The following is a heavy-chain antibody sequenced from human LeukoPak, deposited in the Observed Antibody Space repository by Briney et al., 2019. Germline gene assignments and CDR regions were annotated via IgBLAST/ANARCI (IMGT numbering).Heavy chain of an antibody. V-gene: IGHV4-59*01. Sequence: SETLSLTCTVPGGSISNYYWTLIRQPPGKGLPWIGFISYSGNTNYNPSLKSRVTISLDTSKNQFSLKLISVTAADTAVYYCARGVGSGYTDYWGQGALVTVSS. CDR2: ISYSGNT. CDR1: GGSISNYY. CDR3: ARGVGSGYTDY. D-gene: IGHD3-22*01. J-gene: IGHJ4*02.